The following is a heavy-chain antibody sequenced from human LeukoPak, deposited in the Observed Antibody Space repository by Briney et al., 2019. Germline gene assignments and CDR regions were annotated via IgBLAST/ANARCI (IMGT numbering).Heavy chain of an antibody. V-gene: IGHV1-69*02. J-gene: IGHJ4*02. CDR1: GGTFSSYT. CDR2: ITTILGIA. Sequence: GASVKVSCKASGGTFSSYTIRWVRHAPGHGLEWMGRITTILGIANYAQKFQGRVTITADKSTSTAYMELSSLRSEDTAVYYCASSDSSGRTQFDYWGQGTLVTVSS. CDR3: ASSDSSGRTQFDY. D-gene: IGHD3-22*01.